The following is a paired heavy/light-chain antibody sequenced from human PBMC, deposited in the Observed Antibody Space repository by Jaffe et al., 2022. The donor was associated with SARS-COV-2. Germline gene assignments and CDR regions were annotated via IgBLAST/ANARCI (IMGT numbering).Heavy chain of an antibody. CDR3: AGWVPSPRPHFQH. Sequence: EVQLVESGGGLVQPGGSLRLSCEASGFTFSSYSMNWVRQAPGKGLEWVSYISTSSSTTYYADSVKGRFTISRDNAKNSLYLQMNSLRDEDTAVYYCAGWVPSPRPHFQHWGQGTLVTVSS. J-gene: IGHJ1*01. D-gene: IGHD1-26*01. CDR1: GFTFSSYS. V-gene: IGHV3-48*02. CDR2: ISTSSSTT.
Light chain of an antibody. V-gene: IGKV3-15*01. CDR3: HQYNNWPPWT. Sequence: EIVMTQSPATLSVSPGERATLSCRASQSVSTNLAWYQQKPGQGPRLLIYGASTRATGIPDRFSGSGSGTEFALTISSLQSEDFAVYYCHQYNNWPPWTFGQGTKVEIK. CDR1: QSVSTN. J-gene: IGKJ1*01. CDR2: GAS.